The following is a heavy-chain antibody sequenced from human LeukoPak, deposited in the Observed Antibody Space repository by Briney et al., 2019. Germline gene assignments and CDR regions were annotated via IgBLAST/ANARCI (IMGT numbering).Heavy chain of an antibody. D-gene: IGHD3-22*01. CDR1: GYTFTGYY. V-gene: IGHV1-2*02. Sequence: GASVKVSCKASGYTFTGYYMHWVRQAPGQGLEWMGWIHPNSGGTNYAQKFQGRVTMTRDTSISTAYMELSRLRSDDTAVYYCARSPTYYYDSSGYYLYWGQGTLVTVSS. CDR2: IHPNSGGT. J-gene: IGHJ4*02. CDR3: ARSPTYYYDSSGYYLY.